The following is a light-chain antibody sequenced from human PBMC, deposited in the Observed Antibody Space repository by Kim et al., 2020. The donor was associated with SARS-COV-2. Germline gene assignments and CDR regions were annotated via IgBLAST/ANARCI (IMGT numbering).Light chain of an antibody. CDR3: QVWDSSTWV. CDR2: RDT. J-gene: IGLJ3*02. CDR1: NIVTKN. Sequence: SYELTQPLSVSVALGQTARITCGGNNIVTKNVHWYQQKPGQAPVLVMYRDTNRPSGIPERFSGSNSGNTATLTISRAQAGDEADYYCQVWDSSTWVLGGGTQRTV. V-gene: IGLV3-9*01.